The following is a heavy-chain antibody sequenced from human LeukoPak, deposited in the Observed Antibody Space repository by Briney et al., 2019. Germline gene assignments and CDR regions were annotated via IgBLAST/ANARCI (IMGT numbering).Heavy chain of an antibody. CDR2: ISSSSSYI. J-gene: IGHJ4*02. Sequence: GGSLRLSCAASGFTFSSYSMNWVRQAPGKGLEWVSSISSSSSYIYYADSVKGRFTISRDNAKNSLYLQMNSLRAEDTAVYYCARVRRVSGSPFDYWGQGTLVTVSS. D-gene: IGHD1-26*01. V-gene: IGHV3-21*01. CDR3: ARVRRVSGSPFDY. CDR1: GFTFSSYS.